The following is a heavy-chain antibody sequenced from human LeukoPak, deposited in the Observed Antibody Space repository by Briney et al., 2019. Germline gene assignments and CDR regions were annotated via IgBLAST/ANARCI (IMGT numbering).Heavy chain of an antibody. J-gene: IGHJ6*02. CDR1: GFTFSSYS. D-gene: IGHD3-3*01. CDR3: ARDSGNYDFWSGYSYYYGMDV. V-gene: IGHV3-21*01. Sequence: GGSLRLSSAASGFTFSSYSMNWVRRAPGKGLEWVSSISSRSSYIYYADSVKGRFTISRDNAKNSLYLQMNSLRAEDTAVYYCARDSGNYDFWSGYSYYYGMDVWGQGTTVTVSS. CDR2: ISSRSSYI.